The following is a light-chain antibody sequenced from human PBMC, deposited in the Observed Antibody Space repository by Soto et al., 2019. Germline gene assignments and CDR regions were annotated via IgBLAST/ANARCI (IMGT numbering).Light chain of an antibody. CDR1: QSVSNY. Sequence: EIVLTQSPATLSLSPGERATLSCRASQSVSNYLAWYQQRPGQAPRLLMYDASNRATGIPARFSGSGSGTDFTLTISSLEPEDFAVYYCQQRSKWPPLTFGQGTRLEIK. J-gene: IGKJ5*01. CDR2: DAS. V-gene: IGKV3-11*01. CDR3: QQRSKWPPLT.